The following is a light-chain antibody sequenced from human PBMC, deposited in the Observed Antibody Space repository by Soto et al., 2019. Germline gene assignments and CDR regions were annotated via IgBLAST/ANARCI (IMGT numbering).Light chain of an antibody. J-gene: IGLJ2*01. CDR3: TSHAGSNNYVV. V-gene: IGLV2-14*01. CDR2: DVS. Sequence: QSVLTQPASVSGSPGQSITISCTGTSSDVGGYNYVSWYQQHPGKAPKLMIYDVSNRPSGVSNRFSGSKSGNTASLTISGLRAEDEADYYCTSHAGSNNYVVFGGGTKVTVL. CDR1: SSDVGGYNY.